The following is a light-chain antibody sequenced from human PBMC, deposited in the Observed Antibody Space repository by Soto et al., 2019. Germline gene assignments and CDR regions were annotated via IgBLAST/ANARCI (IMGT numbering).Light chain of an antibody. CDR1: QSISSS. CDR2: ATS. J-gene: IGKJ1*01. Sequence: PVTQFPFSLAAYVGGRGNIPWRASQSISSSLTWYQQKPGKAPNLLIYATSTLETGVPSRFSGSGSGTDFTLTISSLQPEDFATYFCQQGNSPPLTFGQGTKVDIK. V-gene: IGKV1-39*01. CDR3: QQGNSPPLT.